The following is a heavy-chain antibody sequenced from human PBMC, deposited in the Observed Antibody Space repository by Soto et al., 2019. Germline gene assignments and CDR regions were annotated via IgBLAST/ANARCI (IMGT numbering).Heavy chain of an antibody. Sequence: QITLKESGPTLVQPTQTLTVTCSFSGFSLSTSGVGVGWIRQPPGKALEWLALIYWDNDKRYSPSLKSRLTITKDTSKNHVVLTMTNMDPVDTATYYCAHRLCDSSCYWDVGYFDSWGQGTLVTVSS. CDR3: AHRLCDSSCYWDVGYFDS. J-gene: IGHJ4*02. V-gene: IGHV2-5*02. D-gene: IGHD3-22*01. CDR1: GFSLSTSGVG. CDR2: IYWDNDK.